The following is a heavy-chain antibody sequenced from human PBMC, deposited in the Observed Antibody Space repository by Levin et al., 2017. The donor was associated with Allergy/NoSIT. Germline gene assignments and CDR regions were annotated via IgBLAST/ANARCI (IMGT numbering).Heavy chain of an antibody. D-gene: IGHD3-3*01. J-gene: IGHJ5*02. CDR2: ISYDGSNK. CDR3: ARAYDFWSGYFDP. V-gene: IGHV3-30*04. Sequence: GGSLRLSCAASGFTFSSYAMHWVRQAPGKGLEWVAVISYDGSNKYYADSVKGRFTISRDNSKNTLYLQMNSLRAEDTAVYYCARAYDFWSGYFDPWGQGTLVTVSS. CDR1: GFTFSSYA.